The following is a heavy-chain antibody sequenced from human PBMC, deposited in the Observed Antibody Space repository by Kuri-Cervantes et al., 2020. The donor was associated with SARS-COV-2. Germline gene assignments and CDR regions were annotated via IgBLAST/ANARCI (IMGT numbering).Heavy chain of an antibody. Sequence: GESLKISCSASGFTFSSYAMHWVRQAPGKGLEYVSAISSNGGSTYYADSVKGRFTISRDNSKNTLYPQMSSLRAEDTAVYYCVKDVGYGDLAFGYWGQETLVTVSS. D-gene: IGHD4-17*01. CDR2: ISSNGGST. CDR1: GFTFSSYA. J-gene: IGHJ4*02. CDR3: VKDVGYGDLAFGY. V-gene: IGHV3-64D*08.